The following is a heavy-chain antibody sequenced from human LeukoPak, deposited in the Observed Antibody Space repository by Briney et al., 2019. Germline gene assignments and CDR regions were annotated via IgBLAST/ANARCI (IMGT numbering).Heavy chain of an antibody. CDR2: ISSSSSTI. CDR1: GFTFSSYS. V-gene: IGHV3-48*02. CDR3: AGGSGSDRIAIDI. J-gene: IGHJ3*02. Sequence: QPGGSLRLSCAASGFTFSSYSMNWVRQAPGEGLEWVSYISSSSSTIYYADSVKGRFTISRDNAKNSLYLQMNSLRDEDTAVYYCAGGSGSDRIAIDIWGQGTMVTVSS. D-gene: IGHD3-10*01.